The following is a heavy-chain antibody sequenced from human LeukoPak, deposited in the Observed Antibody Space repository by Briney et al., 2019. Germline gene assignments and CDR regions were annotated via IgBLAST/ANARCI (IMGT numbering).Heavy chain of an antibody. CDR2: ISWNSGSI. Sequence: GRSLRLSCAASGFTFDDYAMHWVRQAPGKGLEWVSGISWNSGSIGYADSVKGRFTISRDNAKNSLYLQMNSLGAEDTALYYFAKDRPPTPSPKYYMDVWGKGTRSPSP. CDR3: AKDRPPTPSPKYYMDV. J-gene: IGHJ6*03. V-gene: IGHV3-9*01. CDR1: GFTFDDYA.